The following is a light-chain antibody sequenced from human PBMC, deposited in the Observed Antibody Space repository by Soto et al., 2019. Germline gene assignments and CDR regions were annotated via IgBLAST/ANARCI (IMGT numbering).Light chain of an antibody. Sequence: QSVLTQPPSVSAAPGQEVTISCSGSSTNVGHNSVSWYQQLPGTAPKLLIYDNNKRPSGIPARFSGSKSGTSATLGITGLQTGEEADYYCGAWDDRMTVYVFGSGNKVIV. CDR3: GAWDDRMTVYV. CDR2: DNN. J-gene: IGLJ1*01. CDR1: STNVGHNS. V-gene: IGLV1-51*01.